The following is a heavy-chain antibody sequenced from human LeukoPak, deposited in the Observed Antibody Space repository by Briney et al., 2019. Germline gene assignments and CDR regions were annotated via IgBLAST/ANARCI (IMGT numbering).Heavy chain of an antibody. J-gene: IGHJ4*02. Sequence: SETLSLTCTVSGGSFSSSSYYWGWIRQPPGKGLEWIGSIYYGASTYYNPSLKSRVTISVDTSKNQFSLKLSSVTAADTAVYYCARTYYYDSSGYSSDFDYWGQGTLVTVSS. CDR2: IYYGAST. CDR1: GGSFSSSSYY. CDR3: ARTYYYDSSGYSSDFDY. D-gene: IGHD3-22*01. V-gene: IGHV4-39*07.